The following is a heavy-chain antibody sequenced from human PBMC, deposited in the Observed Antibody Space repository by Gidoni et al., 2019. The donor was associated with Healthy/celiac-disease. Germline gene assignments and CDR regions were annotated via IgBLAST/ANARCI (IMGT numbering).Heavy chain of an antibody. J-gene: IGHJ6*04. CDR1: GGTFSSYA. D-gene: IGHD3-3*01. V-gene: IGHV1-69*06. Sequence: QVQLVQSGAEVKKPGSSVKVSCKASGGTFSSYAISWVRQATGQGLEWMGGIIPIFGTANDAQKFQGRVTITADKSTSTGYMELSSLRSEDTAVYYCARVTDYDFWSGYTPSGMDVWGKGTTVTVSS. CDR3: ARVTDYDFWSGYTPSGMDV. CDR2: IIPIFGTA.